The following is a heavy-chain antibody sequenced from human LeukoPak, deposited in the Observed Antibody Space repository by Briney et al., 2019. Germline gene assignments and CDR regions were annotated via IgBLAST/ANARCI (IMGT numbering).Heavy chain of an antibody. CDR3: ARQDGVVTAIPLIFFDY. CDR2: ISYSGST. Sequence: SETLSLTCTVSSGSISSYYWSWIRQPPGKGLEWIGSISYSGSTYYNPPFKSRVTISIDTSKNQFSLKLTSVTAADTAVYYCARQDGVVTAIPLIFFDYWGQGTLVTVSS. J-gene: IGHJ4*02. D-gene: IGHD2-21*02. V-gene: IGHV4-59*05. CDR1: SGSISSYY.